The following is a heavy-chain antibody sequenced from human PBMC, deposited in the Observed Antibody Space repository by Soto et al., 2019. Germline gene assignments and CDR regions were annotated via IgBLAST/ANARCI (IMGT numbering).Heavy chain of an antibody. Sequence: SGRTLVNPTQTLPLTWSVSGFSLRTDGGGVGWIRQPPGLALEWLAMIYWDDDKHYNASLKSRLSITKDTSKSQVVLTMTNMDPVDTGTYYCATLTGSHWGQGALVTVSS. CDR3: ATLTGSH. V-gene: IGHV2-5*02. CDR2: IYWDDDK. J-gene: IGHJ4*02. D-gene: IGHD3-9*01. CDR1: GFSLRTDGGG.